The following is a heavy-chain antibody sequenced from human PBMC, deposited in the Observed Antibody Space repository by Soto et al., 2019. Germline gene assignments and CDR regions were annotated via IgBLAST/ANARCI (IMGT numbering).Heavy chain of an antibody. Sequence: QVQLVQSGAEVKKPGASVKVSCKASGYTFSNNGISWGRQAPGQGLEWMGWISADNGNTNYAQKSQDRVNMNTNTTTRTAYMELKSLRSDDTVMYYGARVGTMVEGPAYHGFDPWGQGTLVTVSS. V-gene: IGHV1-18*01. J-gene: IGHJ5*02. CDR1: GYTFSNNG. CDR3: ARVGTMVEGPAYHGFDP. D-gene: IGHD3-10*01. CDR2: ISADNGNT.